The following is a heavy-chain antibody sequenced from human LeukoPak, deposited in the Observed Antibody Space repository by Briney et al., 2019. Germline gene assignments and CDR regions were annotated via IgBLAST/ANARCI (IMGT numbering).Heavy chain of an antibody. CDR3: ARHGMGSSSRLGD. V-gene: IGHV4-59*08. J-gene: IGHJ4*02. CDR1: GGSISSYY. Sequence: SETLSLTCTVSGGSISSYYWSWIRQPPGKGLEWIGYIYYSGSTNYNPSLKSRVTISVDTSKNQFSLKLSSVTAADTAVYYCARHGMGSSSRLGDWGQGTLVTVSS. CDR2: IYYSGST. D-gene: IGHD6-13*01.